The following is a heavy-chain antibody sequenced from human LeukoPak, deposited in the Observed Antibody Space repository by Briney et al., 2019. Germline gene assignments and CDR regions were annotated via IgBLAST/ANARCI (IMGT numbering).Heavy chain of an antibody. CDR2: IYHSGST. CDR3: ARDGPQWLAAFDY. CDR1: GDSINSYY. D-gene: IGHD6-19*01. V-gene: IGHV4-59*01. J-gene: IGHJ4*02. Sequence: SETLSLTCSVSGDSINSYYWSWIRQPPGKGLEWIGNIYHSGSTNYNPSLKSRVTISVDTSKNQFPLKLSSVTAADTAVYHCARDGPQWLAAFDYWGQGTLVTASS.